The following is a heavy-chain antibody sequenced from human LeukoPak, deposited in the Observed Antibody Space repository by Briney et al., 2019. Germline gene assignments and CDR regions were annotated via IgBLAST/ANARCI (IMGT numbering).Heavy chain of an antibody. Sequence: PGGSLRLSCAASGFSFSDYSMNWVRQAPGRGLEWVSGISSSGSGGNTYYADSVKGRFTISRDNSKNTLYLQMNSLRAEDTAVYYCAKAYPTVTTSYWGQGTLVTVSS. V-gene: IGHV3-23*01. D-gene: IGHD4-17*01. CDR2: ISSSGSGGNT. CDR3: AKAYPTVTTSY. CDR1: GFSFSDYS. J-gene: IGHJ4*02.